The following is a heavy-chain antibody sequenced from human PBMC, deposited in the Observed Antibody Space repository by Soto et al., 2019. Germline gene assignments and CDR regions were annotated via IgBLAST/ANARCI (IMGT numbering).Heavy chain of an antibody. CDR3: ASGLPDRYGFRFDYYGMDV. CDR2: IDPSDSYT. J-gene: IGHJ6*02. V-gene: IGHV5-10-1*01. Sequence: HGESLKISCKGSGYSFTSYWISWVRQMPGKGLEWMGRIDPSDSYTNYSPSFQGHVTISADKSISTAYLQWSSLKASDTAMYYCASGLPDRYGFRFDYYGMDVWGQGTTVTVSS. CDR1: GYSFTSYW. D-gene: IGHD5-18*01.